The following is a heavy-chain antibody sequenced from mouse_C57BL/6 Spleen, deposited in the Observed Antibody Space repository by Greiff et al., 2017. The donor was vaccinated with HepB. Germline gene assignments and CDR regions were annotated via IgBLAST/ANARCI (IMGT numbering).Heavy chain of an antibody. CDR3: ARQGYYDYDGVFAY. CDR1: GYTFTSYW. CDR2: IYPGSGST. J-gene: IGHJ3*01. Sequence: VQLQQSGAELVKPGASVKMSCKASGYTFTSYWITWVKQRPGQGLEWIGDIYPGSGSTNYNEKFKSKATLTVDTSSSTAYMQLSSLTSEDSAVYYCARQGYYDYDGVFAYWGQGTLVTVSA. D-gene: IGHD2-4*01. V-gene: IGHV1-55*01.